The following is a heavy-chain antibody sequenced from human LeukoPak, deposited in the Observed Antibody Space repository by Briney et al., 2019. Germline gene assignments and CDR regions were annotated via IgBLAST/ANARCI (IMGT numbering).Heavy chain of an antibody. CDR3: ARAAMVTRWFDP. CDR1: GGSISSYY. D-gene: IGHD5-18*01. J-gene: IGHJ5*02. V-gene: IGHV4-59*08. CDR2: IYYSGST. Sequence: KPSETLSLTCTVSGGSISSYYWSWIRQPPGKGLEWIGYIYYSGSTNYNPSLKSRVTISVDTSKNQFSLKLSSVTAADTAVYYCARAAMVTRWFDPWGQGTLVTVSS.